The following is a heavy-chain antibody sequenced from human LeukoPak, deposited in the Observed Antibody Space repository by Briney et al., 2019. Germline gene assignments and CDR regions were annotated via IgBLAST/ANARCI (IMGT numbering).Heavy chain of an antibody. D-gene: IGHD5-18*01. V-gene: IGHV3-21*01. CDR2: ISSSSSYI. Sequence: PGGSLRLSCAASGFTFSSYSMNWVRQAPGKGLEWVSSISSSSSYIYYADSVKGRFTIPRDNAKNSLYLQMNSLRAEDTAVYYCARDATAMVMWDHQRSHFDYWGQGTLVTVSS. CDR1: GFTFSSYS. CDR3: ARDATAMVMWDHQRSHFDY. J-gene: IGHJ4*02.